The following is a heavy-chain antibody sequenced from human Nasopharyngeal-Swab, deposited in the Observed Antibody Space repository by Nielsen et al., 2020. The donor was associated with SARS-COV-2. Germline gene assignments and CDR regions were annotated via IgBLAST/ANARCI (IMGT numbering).Heavy chain of an antibody. CDR3: ARGTQRGYSGSSWYFFDF. D-gene: IGHD2-2*01. Sequence: SETLSLTCTVSGASVSGFYWSWLRQAPGKGLEWVGYIYDSDNTNHNLSLDRRVTKSVDTSKNQFSLKLTPVTAADTAVYFCARGTQRGYSGSSWYFFDFWGQGTLVAVSS. J-gene: IGHJ4*02. CDR1: GASVSGFY. CDR2: IYDSDNT. V-gene: IGHV4-59*08.